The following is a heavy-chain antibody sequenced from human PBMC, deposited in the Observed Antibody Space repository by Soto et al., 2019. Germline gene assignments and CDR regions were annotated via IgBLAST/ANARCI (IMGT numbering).Heavy chain of an antibody. D-gene: IGHD1-26*01. CDR3: ARVYYGASNDY. V-gene: IGHV3-21*01. Sequence: PVGSLRLSCAASGFTFSAYTMNWVRQAPGKGLEWVSSINSRSSDMYYADSVKGRFTISRDNAKNSLYLQMNSLKAEDTAVYYCARVYYGASNDYWGQGTLVTVSS. CDR1: GFTFSAYT. J-gene: IGHJ4*02. CDR2: INSRSSDM.